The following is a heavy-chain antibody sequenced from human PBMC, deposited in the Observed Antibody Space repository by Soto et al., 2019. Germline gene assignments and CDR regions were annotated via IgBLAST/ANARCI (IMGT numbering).Heavy chain of an antibody. Sequence: EVQLLESGGGLVQPGGSLRLTCVGSGFTFRNQDMRWVRQAPGKGLEWVSGISGRGGVTYYADCVKGLFTISRDNSNNTLYLQMNNLRAHDTAVYYCAKDRQFRSYYESAGHYNDWGQGTLVTVSS. J-gene: IGHJ4*02. V-gene: IGHV3-23*01. CDR2: ISGRGGVT. CDR3: AKDRQFRSYYESAGHYND. CDR1: GFTFRNQD. D-gene: IGHD3-22*01.